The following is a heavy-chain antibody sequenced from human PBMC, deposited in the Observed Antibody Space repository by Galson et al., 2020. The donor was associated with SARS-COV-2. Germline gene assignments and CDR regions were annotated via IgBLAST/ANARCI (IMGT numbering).Heavy chain of an antibody. CDR1: GGSISSGGYY. V-gene: IGHV4-31*03. CDR3: ARGEGITIFGVVIIGAFDI. J-gene: IGHJ3*02. Sequence: SETLSLTCTVSGGSISSGGYYWSWIRQHPGKGPEWIGHTYHSGSTYYNPSLKSRVIISVDTSKNQFSLKLSSVNAADTAVYYCARGEGITIFGVVIIGAFDIWGQGTMVTVSS. D-gene: IGHD3-3*01. CDR2: TYHSGST.